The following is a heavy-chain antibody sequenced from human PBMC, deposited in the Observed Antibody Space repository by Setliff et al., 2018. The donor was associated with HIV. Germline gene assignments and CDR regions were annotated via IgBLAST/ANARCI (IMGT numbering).Heavy chain of an antibody. J-gene: IGHJ4*02. Sequence: PGGSLRLSCAASGFIFSNYWMHWVRQAPGKGLVWVSRINSDGSSISYADSVKGRFTISRDNAKNTLYLQMNSLRGEDTAVYYCARHSDWYGVLNYWGQGTLVTVSS. CDR2: INSDGSSI. V-gene: IGHV3-74*01. CDR3: ARHSDWYGVLNY. D-gene: IGHD6-19*01. CDR1: GFIFSNYW.